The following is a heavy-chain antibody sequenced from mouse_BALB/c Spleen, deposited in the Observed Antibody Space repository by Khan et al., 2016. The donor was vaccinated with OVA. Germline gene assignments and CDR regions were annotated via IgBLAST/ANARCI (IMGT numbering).Heavy chain of an antibody. D-gene: IGHD2-3*01. V-gene: IGHV3-2*02. CDR2: INYSGST. J-gene: IGHJ4*01. CDR3: ARDGSRYNYAMDY. CDR1: GYSITSDYA. Sequence: LQESGPDLVKPSQSLSLTCTVTGYSITSDYAWNWIRQFPGNKLEWMGYINYSGSTNYNPSLKSRISITRDTSKNPFFLQLNSVTTEDTATYYCARDGSRYNYAMDYWGQGTAVTVSS.